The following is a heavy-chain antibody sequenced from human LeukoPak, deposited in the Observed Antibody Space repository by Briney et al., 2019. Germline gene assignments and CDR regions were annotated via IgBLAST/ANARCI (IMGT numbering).Heavy chain of an antibody. CDR2: ISSSSYI. V-gene: IGHV3-21*01. D-gene: IGHD5-18*01. Sequence: GGSLRLSCAASGFTFSSYSMNWVRQAPGKGLEWVSSISSSSYIYYADSVKGRFTISRDNAKNSLYLQMNSLRAEDTAVYYCARDPDTGGYYYYYMDVWGKGTTVTVSS. CDR1: GFTFSSYS. CDR3: ARDPDTGGYYYYYMDV. J-gene: IGHJ6*03.